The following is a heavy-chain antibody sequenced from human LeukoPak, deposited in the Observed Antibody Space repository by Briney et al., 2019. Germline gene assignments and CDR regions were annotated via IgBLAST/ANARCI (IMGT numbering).Heavy chain of an antibody. CDR2: IVVGSVNT. CDR1: GFTFGTSA. Sequence: GTSVKVSCKASGFTFGTSAVQWVRQARGQRLEWIGWIVVGSVNTNYAQKFQERVTITRDMSTSTAYMELSSLRSEDTAVYYCAATLTLTAGSAYFGMDVWGQGTTVTVSS. CDR3: AATLTLTAGSAYFGMDV. V-gene: IGHV1-58*01. J-gene: IGHJ6*02. D-gene: IGHD4-17*01.